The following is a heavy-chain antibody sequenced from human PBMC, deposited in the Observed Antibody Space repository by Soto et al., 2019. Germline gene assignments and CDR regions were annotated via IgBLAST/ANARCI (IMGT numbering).Heavy chain of an antibody. D-gene: IGHD3-10*01. CDR2: IYYSGST. Sequence: PSETLSLTCAVSGGSISSGGYSWSWIRQPPGKGLEWIGYIYYSGSTNYNPSLKSRVTISVDTSKNQFSLKLSSVTAADTAVYYCARAVSADYYASWFRGEHGSYSGMAVWGQGTTVTVSS. CDR1: GGSISSGGYS. CDR3: ARAVSADYYASWFRGEHGSYSGMAV. V-gene: IGHV4-61*08. J-gene: IGHJ6*02.